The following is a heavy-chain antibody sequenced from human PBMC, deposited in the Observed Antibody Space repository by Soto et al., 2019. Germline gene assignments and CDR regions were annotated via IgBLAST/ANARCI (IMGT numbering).Heavy chain of an antibody. V-gene: IGHV3-30*18. J-gene: IGHJ6*02. D-gene: IGHD6-6*01. CDR1: GFTFSSYG. Sequence: GGSLRLSCAASGFTFSSYGMHWVRQAPGKGLEWVAVISFDGSNKYHADSVKGRFTISRDNSKNTLYLQMSSLRIEDTGVYYCAKGYSSASQYYYYAMDVWGQGTTVTVSS. CDR2: ISFDGSNK. CDR3: AKGYSSASQYYYYAMDV.